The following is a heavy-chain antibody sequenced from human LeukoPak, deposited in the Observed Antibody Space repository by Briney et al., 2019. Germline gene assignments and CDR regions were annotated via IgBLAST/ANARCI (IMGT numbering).Heavy chain of an antibody. CDR2: INKSGGNT. V-gene: IGHV3-23*01. D-gene: IGHD3-22*01. CDR3: AKDTRSTVISVGAFEI. J-gene: IGHJ3*02. CDR1: GFTFTNYA. Sequence: GGSLRLSCAASGFTFTNYAMTWVRQAPGKGLEWVSTINKSGGNTYFADFAKGRFTIPRDNSKNTLFLQMNSLRADDTALYYCAKDTRSTVISVGAFEIWGQGTMVTVSS.